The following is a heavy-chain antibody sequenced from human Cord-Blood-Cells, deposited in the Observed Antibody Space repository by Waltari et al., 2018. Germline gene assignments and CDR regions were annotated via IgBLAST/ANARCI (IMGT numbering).Heavy chain of an antibody. V-gene: IGHV3-30-3*01. CDR2: ISYDGSNK. J-gene: IGHJ6*02. CDR3: ARGIRAYSGYDPVYTFRGMDV. CDR1: GFTFSSYA. D-gene: IGHD5-12*01. Sequence: VESGRSLRLSCAASGFTFSSYAMHWVSQAPGKGLEWVAVISYDGSNKYYAGSVKGRFTISRDNSKNTLYLQMNSRRAEDTAVYYCARGIRAYSGYDPVYTFRGMDVWGQGTTVTVSS.